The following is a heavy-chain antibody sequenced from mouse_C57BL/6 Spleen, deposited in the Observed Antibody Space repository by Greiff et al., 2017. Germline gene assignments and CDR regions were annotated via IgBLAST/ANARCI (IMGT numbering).Heavy chain of an antibody. J-gene: IGHJ1*03. CDR3: AREGDWYFYV. CDR2: IDPNSGGT. V-gene: IGHV1-72*01. CDR1: GYTFTSYW. Sequence: QVQLQQPGAELVKPGASVKLSCKASGYTFTSYWMHWVKQRPGRGLEWIGRIDPNSGGTKYNEKFKSKATLTVDKPSSTPYMQLSSLTSEDSAVYYCAREGDWYFYVWGTGTTVTVSS.